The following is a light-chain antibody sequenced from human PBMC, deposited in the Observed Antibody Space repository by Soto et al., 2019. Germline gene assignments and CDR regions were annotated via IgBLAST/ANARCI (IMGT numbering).Light chain of an antibody. J-gene: IGKJ1*01. V-gene: IGKV1-5*03. Sequence: DIQMTQSPSTLSASVGDRVTITCRASQTISGWLAWYQQKPGKAPKLLIFEASILESGVPSRFSGRRSGTEFTLTIDSLQPDDFASYYCQQYTSYSPTFGQGTKVEI. CDR2: EAS. CDR1: QTISGW. CDR3: QQYTSYSPT.